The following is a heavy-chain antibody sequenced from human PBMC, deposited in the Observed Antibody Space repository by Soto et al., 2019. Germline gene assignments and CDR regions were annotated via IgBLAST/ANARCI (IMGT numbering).Heavy chain of an antibody. CDR3: ARVYSSLDYAIDY. Sequence: GGSLRLSCAASGFTFSSYSMHWVRQAPGKGMEWVAVVSYDGSNIYYADSVKGRFTISRDNSKNTLYLQMNSLKPEDTAVYYCARVYSSLDYAIDYWCQEILVTVS. CDR1: GFTFSSYS. CDR2: VSYDGSNI. D-gene: IGHD6-19*01. V-gene: IGHV3-30-3*01. J-gene: IGHJ4*02.